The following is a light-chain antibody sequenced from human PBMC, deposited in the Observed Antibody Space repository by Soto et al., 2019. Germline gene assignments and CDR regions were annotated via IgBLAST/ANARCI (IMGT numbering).Light chain of an antibody. CDR3: QQYGPSPPLT. J-gene: IGKJ4*01. Sequence: EIVMTQSPVTLSVSPGERATLSCRASQNISRSLAWYQQKPGQGPSLLIYGVSRRATGIPDRFSGSGSATDFTLTISRLEPEDFAVYYCQQYGPSPPLTFGGGTKVDIK. V-gene: IGKV3-20*01. CDR1: QNISRS. CDR2: GVS.